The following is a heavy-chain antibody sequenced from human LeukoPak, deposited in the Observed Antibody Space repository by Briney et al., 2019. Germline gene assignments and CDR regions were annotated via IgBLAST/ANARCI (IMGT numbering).Heavy chain of an antibody. CDR1: GFTFSSDG. CDR2: IWYDGSNK. D-gene: IGHD3-10*01. CDR3: ARVGEEGVPDY. Sequence: GGSLRLSCAASGFTFSSDGTHWVRQAPGKGVGWVAVIWYDGSNKYYADSVKGRFTISRDNSKNTLYLQMNSLRAEDTAVYYCARVGEEGVPDYWGQGTLVTVSS. J-gene: IGHJ4*02. V-gene: IGHV3-33*01.